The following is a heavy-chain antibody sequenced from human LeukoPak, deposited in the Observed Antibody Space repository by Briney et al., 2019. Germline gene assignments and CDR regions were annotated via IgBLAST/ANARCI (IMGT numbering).Heavy chain of an antibody. CDR1: GFTFSSYA. J-gene: IGHJ1*01. Sequence: PGGSLRLSCAASGFTFSSYAMHWVRQAPGKGLEWVAVISYDGSNKYYADSVKGRFTISRDNSKNTLYLQMNSLRAEDTAVYYCARARGYYYDSGGYFQHWGQGTLVTVSS. D-gene: IGHD3-22*01. CDR3: ARARGYYYDSGGYFQH. CDR2: ISYDGSNK. V-gene: IGHV3-30-3*01.